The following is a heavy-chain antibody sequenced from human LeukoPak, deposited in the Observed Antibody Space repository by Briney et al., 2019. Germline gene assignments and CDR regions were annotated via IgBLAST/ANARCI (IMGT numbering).Heavy chain of an antibody. J-gene: IGHJ3*02. CDR1: GGSLSSYY. CDR2: INYSGSA. V-gene: IGHV4-59*08. CDR3: ARHNYDDYVFDI. D-gene: IGHD4-17*01. Sequence: SETLSLTCTVSGGSLSSYYFSWIRQSPGKGLEWIAYINYSGSASYNPSLKSRVTMSVDTSKQFSMSLSSVTAADTAVYYCARHNYDDYVFDIWGQGTKVTVSS.